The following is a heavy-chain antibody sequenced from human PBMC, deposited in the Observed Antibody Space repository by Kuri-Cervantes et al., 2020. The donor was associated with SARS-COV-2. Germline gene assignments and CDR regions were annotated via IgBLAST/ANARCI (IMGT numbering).Heavy chain of an antibody. V-gene: IGHV4-39*01. CDR2: IYYSGST. CDR3: ARLVPYYDFWSGSYYFDY. J-gene: IGHJ4*02. CDR1: GGSISSSSYY. Sequence: GSLRLSCTVSGGSISSSSYYWGWIRQPPGKGLEWIGSIYYSGSTYYNPSLKSRVTISVDTSKNQFSLKLGSVTAADTAVYYCARLVPYYDFWSGSYYFDYWGQGTLVTVSS. D-gene: IGHD3-3*01.